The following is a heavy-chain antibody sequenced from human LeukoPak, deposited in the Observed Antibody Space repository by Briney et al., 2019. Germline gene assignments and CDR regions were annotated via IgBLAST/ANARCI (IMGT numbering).Heavy chain of an antibody. Sequence: GASVKVSCKASGGTFSSYAISWVRQAPGQGLEWMGGIIPIFGTANYAQKFQGRVTITADESTSTAYMELSSLRSEDTAVYYCAKAPLRIAVAGTTDAFDIWGQGTMVTVSS. D-gene: IGHD6-19*01. CDR2: IIPIFGTA. J-gene: IGHJ3*02. CDR3: AKAPLRIAVAGTTDAFDI. CDR1: GGTFSSYA. V-gene: IGHV1-69*13.